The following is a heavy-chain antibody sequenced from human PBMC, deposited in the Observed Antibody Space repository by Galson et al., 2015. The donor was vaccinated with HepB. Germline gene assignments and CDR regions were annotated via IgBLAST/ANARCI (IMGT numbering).Heavy chain of an antibody. J-gene: IGHJ6*03. CDR3: ARDRQWGSSSSPEYYYYYYYYIDV. D-gene: IGHD6-6*01. V-gene: IGHV3-30-3*01. CDR2: ISYDGSNK. CDR1: GFTFSSYA. Sequence: SLRLSCAASGFTFSSYAMHWVRQAPGKGLEWVAVISYDGSNKYYADSVKGRFTISRDNSKNTLYLQMNSLRAEDTAVYYCARDRQWGSSSSPEYYYYYYYYIDVWGKGTTVTVSS.